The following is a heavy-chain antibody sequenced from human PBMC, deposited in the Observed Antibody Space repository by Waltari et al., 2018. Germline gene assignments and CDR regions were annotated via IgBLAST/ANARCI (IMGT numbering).Heavy chain of an antibody. CDR1: KPSSTIYG. D-gene: IGHD2-8*02. J-gene: IGHJ4*02. V-gene: IGHV3-23*01. CDR3: AGAGLVSY. Sequence: EVQLMESGGALVQPGGSLRVSCAASKPSSTIYGMNWVRQAPGKGLGWVSGMNEKTGKAFYAFSVKGRFTISRDIFNKTLHLQMNSLRVEDTAVYYCAGAGLVSYWGQGTLVAVSS. CDR2: MNEKTGKA.